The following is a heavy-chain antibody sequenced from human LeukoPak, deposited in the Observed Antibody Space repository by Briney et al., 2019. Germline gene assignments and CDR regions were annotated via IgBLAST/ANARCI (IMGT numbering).Heavy chain of an antibody. V-gene: IGHV1-3*04. CDR1: GYTLTSYA. CDR2: INTGNGNT. J-gene: IGHJ4*02. Sequence: ASVKVSCKASGYTLTSYAVHWVRQAPGQRPEWMGWINTGNGNTKYSQKFQGRVTITRDTSANTAYMELSSLRFEDTAVYYCARGGSRMTTFYIIDYWGQGTLVTVSS. CDR3: ARGGSRMTTFYIIDY. D-gene: IGHD4-11*01.